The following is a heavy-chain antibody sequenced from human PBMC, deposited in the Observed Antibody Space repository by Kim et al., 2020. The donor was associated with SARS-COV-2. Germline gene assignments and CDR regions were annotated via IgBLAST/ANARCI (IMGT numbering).Heavy chain of an antibody. J-gene: IGHJ6*02. CDR3: ARLGYGSGSYYGMDV. V-gene: IGHV4-59*08. CDR1: GGSISSYY. D-gene: IGHD3-10*01. CDR2: IYYSGST. Sequence: SETLSLTCTVSGGSISSYYWSWIRQPPGKGLEWIGYIYYSGSTNYNPSLKSRVTISVDTSKNQFSLKLSSVTAADTAVYYCARLGYGSGSYYGMDVWGQGTTVTVSS.